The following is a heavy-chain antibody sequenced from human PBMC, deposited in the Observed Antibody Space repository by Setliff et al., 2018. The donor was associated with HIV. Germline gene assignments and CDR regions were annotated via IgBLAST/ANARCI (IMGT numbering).Heavy chain of an antibody. J-gene: IGHJ4*02. D-gene: IGHD2-21*02. Sequence: ETLSLTRAVYGWSVSGYYWSWIRQPRGKGLEWIGEIDHSGSTNYNPPLNSPVTISVDTSKNQCSLKLSSVTAADTAVYFCARGGAFCGRDSCYYLDYWGQGNPVTVSS. CDR3: ARGGAFCGRDSCYYLDY. CDR2: IDHSGST. CDR1: GWSVSGYY. V-gene: IGHV4-34*01.